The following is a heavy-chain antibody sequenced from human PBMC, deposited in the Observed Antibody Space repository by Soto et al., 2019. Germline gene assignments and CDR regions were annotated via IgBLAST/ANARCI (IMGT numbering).Heavy chain of an antibody. Sequence: QVQLVQSGAEVKKPGASVKVSCKASGYTFTSYSITWVRQAPGQGLEWMGWISAHNGNTKYAQKLQGRVTMTTDTSTSTAYMEVRSLRSVDTFVYYCPRNTLMALPDAWGQGTLVTVSS. CDR3: PRNTLMALPDA. V-gene: IGHV1-18*01. J-gene: IGHJ4*02. CDR1: GYTFTSYS. CDR2: ISAHNGNT. D-gene: IGHD5-18*01.